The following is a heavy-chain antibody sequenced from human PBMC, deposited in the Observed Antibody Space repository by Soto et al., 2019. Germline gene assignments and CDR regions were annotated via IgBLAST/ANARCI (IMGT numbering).Heavy chain of an antibody. CDR2: IYYSGST. Sequence: SETLSLTCTVSGGSISSYYWSWIRQPPGKGLEWIGYIYYSGSTNYNPSLKSRVTISVDTSKNQFSLKLSSVTAADTAVYYCARTKKVFGVVIPFDYWGQGTLVTVSS. J-gene: IGHJ4*02. V-gene: IGHV4-59*08. CDR1: GGSISSYY. CDR3: ARTKKVFGVVIPFDY. D-gene: IGHD3-3*01.